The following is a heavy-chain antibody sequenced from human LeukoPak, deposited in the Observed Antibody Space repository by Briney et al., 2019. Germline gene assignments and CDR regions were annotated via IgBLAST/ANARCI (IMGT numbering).Heavy chain of an antibody. CDR2: ISSSSSYT. CDR3: ARARIAAAGPFVY. V-gene: IGHV3-11*06. CDR1: GFTFSDYY. J-gene: IGHJ4*02. Sequence: GGSLRLSCAASGFTFSDYYMSWIRQAPGKGLEWVSYISSSSSYTNYADSVKGRFTISRDNAKNSLYLQMNSLRAEDTAVYYCARARIAAAGPFVYWGQGTLVTVSS. D-gene: IGHD6-13*01.